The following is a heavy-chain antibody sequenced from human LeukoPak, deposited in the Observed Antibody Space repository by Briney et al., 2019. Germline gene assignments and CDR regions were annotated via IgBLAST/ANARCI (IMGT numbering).Heavy chain of an antibody. D-gene: IGHD3-9*01. J-gene: IGHJ3*02. V-gene: IGHV4-34*01. Sequence: SETLSLTCAVYGGSFSGYYWSWIRQPPGKGLEWIGEINHSGSTNYNPSLKSRVTISVDTSKNQFSLKLSSVTAADTAVYYCARVGRYLGPKAPDAFDIWGQGTMVTVSS. CDR1: GGSFSGYY. CDR2: INHSGST. CDR3: ARVGRYLGPKAPDAFDI.